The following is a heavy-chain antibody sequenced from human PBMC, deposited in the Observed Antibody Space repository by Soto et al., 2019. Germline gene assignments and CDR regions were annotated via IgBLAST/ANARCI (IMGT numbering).Heavy chain of an antibody. J-gene: IGHJ4*02. D-gene: IGHD4-4*01. V-gene: IGHV3-74*01. Sequence: PGGSLRLSCAASGFTFSSYWMHWVRQAPGKGLVWVSRINSDGSSTSYADSVKGRFTISRDNAKDTLYLQMNSLRAEDTAVYYCARDSVNLFFDYWGQGTLVTVSS. CDR3: ARDSVNLFFDY. CDR2: INSDGSST. CDR1: GFTFSSYW.